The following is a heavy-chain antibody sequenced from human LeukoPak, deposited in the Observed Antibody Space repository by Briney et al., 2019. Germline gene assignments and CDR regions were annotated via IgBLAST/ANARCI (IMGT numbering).Heavy chain of an antibody. J-gene: IGHJ4*02. V-gene: IGHV3-64D*06. CDR1: GFTFSSYA. D-gene: IGHD3-22*01. CDR3: VKLLVEMRLLLPYFDY. Sequence: PGGSLRLSCSASGFTFSSYAMHCVRQAPGKGLEFVSAISTNGGSTYYADSVKGRFTISRDNSKNMLYLHMSSLRPEDTAVYYCVKLLVEMRLLLPYFDYWGQGTLVTVSS. CDR2: ISTNGGST.